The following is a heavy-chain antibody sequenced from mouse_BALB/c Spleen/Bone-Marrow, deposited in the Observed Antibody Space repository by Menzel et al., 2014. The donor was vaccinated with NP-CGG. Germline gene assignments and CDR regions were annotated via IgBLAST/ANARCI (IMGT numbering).Heavy chain of an antibody. V-gene: IGHV1-54*01. J-gene: IGHJ4*01. CDR3: ARRNRDYYAMDY. Sequence: VQLQQSGAELVRPGTSVKVSCKASGHAFTNYLLEWVKQRPGQGLEWIGVINPGSGGTKYNEKFKGKATLTVDKSSSTAYMQLSSLTSDDSAVYFCARRNRDYYAMDYWGRGTSVTVSS. CDR1: GHAFTNYL. CDR2: INPGSGGT.